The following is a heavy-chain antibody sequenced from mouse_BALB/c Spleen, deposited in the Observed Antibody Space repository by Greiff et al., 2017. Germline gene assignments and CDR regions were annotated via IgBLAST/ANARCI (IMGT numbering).Heavy chain of an antibody. CDR3: TRGYGYDYFDY. Sequence: LQQPGSELVRPGASVKLSCKASGYTFTSYWMHWVKQRPGQGLEWIGNIYPGSGSTNYDEKFKSKATLTVDTSSSTAYMQLSSLTSEDSAVYYCTRGYGYDYFDYWGQGTTLTVSS. J-gene: IGHJ2*01. CDR2: IYPGSGST. V-gene: IGHV1S22*01. D-gene: IGHD1-2*01. CDR1: GYTFTSYW.